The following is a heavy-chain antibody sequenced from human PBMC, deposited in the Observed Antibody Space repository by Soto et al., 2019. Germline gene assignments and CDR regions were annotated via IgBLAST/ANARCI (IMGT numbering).Heavy chain of an antibody. CDR1: GFTFSSYA. V-gene: IGHV3-23*01. Sequence: EVQLLESGGGLVQPGGSLRLSCAASGFTFSSYAMSWVRQAPGKGLEWVSAISGSGGSTYYADSVKGRFTISRDNSKNTLYLQMNSLRAEDTAVYYCAKDRTGILTGYYYYYGMDVWGQGTTVIVSS. CDR2: ISGSGGST. J-gene: IGHJ6*02. CDR3: AKDRTGILTGYYYYYGMDV. D-gene: IGHD3-9*01.